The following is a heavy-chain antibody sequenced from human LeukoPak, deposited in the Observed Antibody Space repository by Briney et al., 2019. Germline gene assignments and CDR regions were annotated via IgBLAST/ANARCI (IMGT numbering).Heavy chain of an antibody. CDR2: ISSSSSYI. D-gene: IGHD3-3*01. J-gene: IGHJ6*03. Sequence: AGGSLRLSCAASGFTFSGYSMNWVRQAPGKGLEWVSSISSSSSYIYYADSVKGRFTISRENAKNSLYLQMNSLRAEETAVYYCARRGDFWSGTIGGGYMDVWGKGTTVTVSS. CDR3: ARRGDFWSGTIGGGYMDV. CDR1: GFTFSGYS. V-gene: IGHV3-21*01.